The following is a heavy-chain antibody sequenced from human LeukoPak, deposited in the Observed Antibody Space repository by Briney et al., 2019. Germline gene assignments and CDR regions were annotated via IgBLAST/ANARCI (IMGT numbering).Heavy chain of an antibody. Sequence: GGSLRLSCAASGFTFSSYSMNWVRQAPGKGLEWVSSISSSSSYIYYADSVKGRFTISRDNAKNSLYLQMNSLKTEDTAVYYCAREGKRITMVRGVITPRGYYYMDVWGKGTTVTVSS. CDR2: ISSSSSYI. D-gene: IGHD3-10*01. CDR1: GFTFSSYS. CDR3: AREGKRITMVRGVITPRGYYYMDV. J-gene: IGHJ6*03. V-gene: IGHV3-21*04.